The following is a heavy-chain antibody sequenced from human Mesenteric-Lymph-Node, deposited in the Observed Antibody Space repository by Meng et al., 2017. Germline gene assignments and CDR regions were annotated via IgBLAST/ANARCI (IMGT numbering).Heavy chain of an antibody. V-gene: IGHV3-33*01. CDR3: ARDRGQGGFFDY. CDR2: IWYDGSLT. CDR1: GFDFRGNG. J-gene: IGHJ4*02. D-gene: IGHD3-16*01. Sequence: QIQLVESGGFVGQPGGSLSLSCAASGFDFRGNGMHWVRQAPGKGLEWVADIWYDGSLTYYIDSVKGRFTISRDTSKNTLYLQMNSLRAEDTAVYYCARDRGQGGFFDYWGQGSLVTVSS.